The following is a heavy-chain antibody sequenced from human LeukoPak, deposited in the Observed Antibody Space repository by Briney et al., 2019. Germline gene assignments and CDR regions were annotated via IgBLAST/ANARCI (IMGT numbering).Heavy chain of an antibody. V-gene: IGHV3-11*06. CDR2: TSSSSSYT. CDR3: ARDPVHGDSEGAFDI. CDR1: GFTFSDYY. Sequence: PGGALRLSCAASGFTFSDYYMSWIRQAPGKGREGVSYTSSSSSYTNYADSVKGRFTISRDNSKNTLYLQMNSLRAEDTAVYYCARDPVHGDSEGAFDIWGQGTMVTVSS. J-gene: IGHJ3*02. D-gene: IGHD4-17*01.